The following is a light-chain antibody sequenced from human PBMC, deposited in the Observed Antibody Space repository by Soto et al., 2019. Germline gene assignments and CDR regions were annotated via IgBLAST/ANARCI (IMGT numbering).Light chain of an antibody. CDR3: QSYDSSLSAWV. CDR2: DNT. Sequence: QSVLTQPPSVSGAPGQRVTISCTGSNSNLGAGYAVHWYQQTPGTAPQLLLYDNTNRPSGVPDRFSGSKSGTSXSXAIXGXXXXXXXXXYCQSYDSSLSAWVFGGGTKLTVL. V-gene: IGLV1-40*01. CDR1: NSNLGAGYA. J-gene: IGLJ3*02.